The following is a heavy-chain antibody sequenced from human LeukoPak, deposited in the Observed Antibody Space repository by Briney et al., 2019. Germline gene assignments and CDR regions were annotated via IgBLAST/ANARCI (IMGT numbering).Heavy chain of an antibody. CDR1: GFTFSDYY. J-gene: IGHJ4*02. V-gene: IGHV3-11*01. D-gene: IGHD1-26*01. CDR2: ISSSGSTI. Sequence: GGSLRLSCSASGFTFSDYYMSWIRQAPGKGLEWVSYISSSGSTIYYADSVKGRFTISRDNAKNSLYLQMNSLRAEDTAVYYCARERIVGATEGFDYWGQGTLVTVSS. CDR3: ARERIVGATEGFDY.